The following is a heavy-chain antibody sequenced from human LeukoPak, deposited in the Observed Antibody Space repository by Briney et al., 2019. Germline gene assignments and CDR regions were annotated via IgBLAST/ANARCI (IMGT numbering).Heavy chain of an antibody. CDR3: ARHASPIIPTAEGGGSSFDF. D-gene: IGHD6-6*01. CDR1: GGSIRGNNYY. Sequence: PSETLSLTCNVSGGSIRGNNYYWGWIRQAPGKGLEWIGTIHYAVNTYYNPSLKSRVTISVDTSKSHFSLHLNSVTAADTAVYYWARHASPIIPTAEGGGSSFDFWGQGSLVTVSS. J-gene: IGHJ4*02. CDR2: IHYAVNT. V-gene: IGHV4-39*01.